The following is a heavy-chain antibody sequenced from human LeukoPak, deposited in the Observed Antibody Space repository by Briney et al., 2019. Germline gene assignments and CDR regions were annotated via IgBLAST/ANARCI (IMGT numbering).Heavy chain of an antibody. V-gene: IGHV3-23*01. CDR1: GFTFSDYY. CDR3: AKVPPLIVVVDFDY. J-gene: IGHJ4*02. CDR2: ISGSGGST. Sequence: PGGSLRLSCAASGFTFSDYYMSWVRQAPGKGLEWVSAISGSGGSTYYADSVKGRFTISRDNSKNTLYLQMNSLRAEDTAVYYCAKVPPLIVVVDFDYWGQGTLVTVSS. D-gene: IGHD3-22*01.